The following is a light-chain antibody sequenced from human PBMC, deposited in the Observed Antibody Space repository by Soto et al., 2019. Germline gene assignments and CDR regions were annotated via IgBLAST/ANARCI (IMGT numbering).Light chain of an antibody. CDR1: QSISDT. CDR3: QQFHYWWT. Sequence: EIVMTQSPATLSVSPGERATLSCRASQSISDTLAWYQQKPGQAPRLLIHGASTRATGIPARFSGSGSGADFTLAISSLQSEDFAFYYCQQFHYWWTFGQGTKVDIK. V-gene: IGKV3-15*01. CDR2: GAS. J-gene: IGKJ1*01.